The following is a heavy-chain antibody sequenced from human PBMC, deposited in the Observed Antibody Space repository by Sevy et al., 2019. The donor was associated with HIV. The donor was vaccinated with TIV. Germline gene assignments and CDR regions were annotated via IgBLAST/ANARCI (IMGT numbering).Heavy chain of an antibody. Sequence: ASVKVSCKVSGKTLSQLSKHWVRQAPGKGLEWLGTFDPEDGETRYAQKLQGRVTMTEDTSTDTAYMELRSLRSEDTALYYCATTKDYYERGGSPFDYWGQGTLVTVSS. CDR2: FDPEDGET. V-gene: IGHV1-24*01. CDR1: GKTLSQLS. J-gene: IGHJ4*02. D-gene: IGHD3-22*01. CDR3: ATTKDYYERGGSPFDY.